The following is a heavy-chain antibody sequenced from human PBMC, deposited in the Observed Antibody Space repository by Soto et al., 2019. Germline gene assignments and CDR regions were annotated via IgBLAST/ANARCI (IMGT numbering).Heavy chain of an antibody. Sequence: EVQLVESGGGLVKPGESLRLSCAASDLSFSNAYINWVRQAPGKGLEWVGRIKSKTDGGTIDYAAPVKGRFIISRDDSSNTVSLQMNSLKTEDTAVYYCTTRGALGYWGQGTLVTVSS. J-gene: IGHJ4*02. CDR3: TTRGALGY. D-gene: IGHD2-15*01. CDR2: IKSKTDGGTI. CDR1: DLSFSNAY. V-gene: IGHV3-15*07.